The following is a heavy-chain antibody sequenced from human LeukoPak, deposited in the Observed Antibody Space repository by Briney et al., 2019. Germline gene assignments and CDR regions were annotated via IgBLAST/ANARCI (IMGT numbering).Heavy chain of an antibody. J-gene: IGHJ4*02. V-gene: IGHV3-21*01. Sequence: GGSLRLSCAASGFTFSSYSMNWVRQAPGKGLEWVSSISSTGSYIYYADSVKGRFTISRDNAKNSLDLQMNSLRAEDTAVYYCARPNYGDYDYWGQGTPVTVSS. CDR2: ISSTGSYI. CDR1: GFTFSSYS. CDR3: ARPNYGDYDY. D-gene: IGHD4-17*01.